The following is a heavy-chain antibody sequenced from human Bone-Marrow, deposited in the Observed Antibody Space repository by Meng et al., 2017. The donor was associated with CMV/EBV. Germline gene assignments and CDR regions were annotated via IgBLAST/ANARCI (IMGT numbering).Heavy chain of an antibody. CDR2: INPNSGGT. CDR3: ARDLTGYCSSTSCYTSHYYYGMDV. V-gene: IGHV1-2*02. J-gene: IGHJ6*02. Sequence: ASVKVSCKASGYTFTGYYMHWVRQAPGQGLEWMGWINPNSGGTNYAQKFQGRVTMTRDTSISTAYMELSRLRSDDTAVYYCARDLTGYCSSTSCYTSHYYYGMDVWGQGTMVTVSS. D-gene: IGHD2-2*02. CDR1: GYTFTGYY.